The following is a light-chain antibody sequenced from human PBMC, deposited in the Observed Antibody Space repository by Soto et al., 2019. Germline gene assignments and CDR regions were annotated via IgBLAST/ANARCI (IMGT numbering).Light chain of an antibody. Sequence: DIQMPKYPSPRSGSLGDRVTITCLASQSISSWLAWYQQKPGKAPKRLIYAASSLQSGVPSRFSGSGSGTEFTLTISSLQPEDFATYYCLQHNSYPWTFGQGTKVDI. CDR3: LQHNSYPWT. CDR2: AAS. J-gene: IGKJ1*01. V-gene: IGKV1-5*01. CDR1: QSISSW.